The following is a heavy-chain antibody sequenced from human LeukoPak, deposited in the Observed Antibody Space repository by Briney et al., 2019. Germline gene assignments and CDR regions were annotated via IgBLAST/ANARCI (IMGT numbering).Heavy chain of an antibody. CDR1: GIIFSNAW. CDR3: ARGPEWNYLVYYFDY. V-gene: IGHV3-15*01. D-gene: IGHD1-7*01. Sequence: GSLRLSCAASGIIFSNAWMSWVRQAPGKGLEWVGRIKSKADGETIDYAAPVKGRFTISRDDSKNTLYLQMNSLKTENTAVYYCARGPEWNYLVYYFDYWGQGTLVTVSS. J-gene: IGHJ4*02. CDR2: IKSKADGETI.